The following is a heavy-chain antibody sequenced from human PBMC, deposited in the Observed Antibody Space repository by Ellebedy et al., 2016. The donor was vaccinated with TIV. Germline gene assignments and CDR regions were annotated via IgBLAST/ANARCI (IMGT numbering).Heavy chain of an antibody. D-gene: IGHD3/OR15-3a*01. CDR1: GFTVTGSP. J-gene: IGHJ4*02. CDR3: ARRSTDFAFDS. CDR2: ISANGGTT. Sequence: PGGSLRLSCAASGFTVTGSPMNWVRQAPGKGLEWVSIISANGGTTYYADSVKGRFTISRDNSKNTLFLQMSSLRAEDTAVYFCARRSTDFAFDSWGQGTLVTVSS. V-gene: IGHV3-23*01.